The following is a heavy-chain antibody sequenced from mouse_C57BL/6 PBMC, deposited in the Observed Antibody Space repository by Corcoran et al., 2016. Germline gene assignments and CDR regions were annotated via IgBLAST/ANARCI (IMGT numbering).Heavy chain of an antibody. Sequence: QIQLVKSGPELKKPGETVKISCKASGYTFTTYGMSWVKQAPGKGLKWMGWINTYSGVPTYADDFKGRFAFSLETSASTAYLQINNLKNEDTATYFCARKPYYGSSYDWFAYWGQGTLVTVSA. V-gene: IGHV9-3*01. CDR2: INTYSGVP. J-gene: IGHJ3*01. CDR3: ARKPYYGSSYDWFAY. D-gene: IGHD1-1*01. CDR1: GYTFTTYG.